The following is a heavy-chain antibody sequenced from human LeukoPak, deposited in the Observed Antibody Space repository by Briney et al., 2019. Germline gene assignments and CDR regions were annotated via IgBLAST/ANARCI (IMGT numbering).Heavy chain of an antibody. V-gene: IGHV4-38-2*01. Sequence: SETLSLTCSVSGFSINNGYYWGWIRQPPGKGLEWIGSIYHSGSTYYNPSLKSRVTISVDTSKNQFSLRLSSVTAADTAVYYCASNRNTPEKSLDYWGQGTLVTVSS. CDR1: GFSINNGYY. D-gene: IGHD3-16*02. CDR3: ASNRNTPEKSLDY. J-gene: IGHJ4*02. CDR2: IYHSGST.